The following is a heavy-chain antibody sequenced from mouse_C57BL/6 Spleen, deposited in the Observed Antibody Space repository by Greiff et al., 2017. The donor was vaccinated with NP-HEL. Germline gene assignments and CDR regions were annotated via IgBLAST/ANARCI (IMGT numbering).Heavy chain of an antibody. CDR1: GYTFTSYW. CDR3: ARPFITTSAPFAY. V-gene: IGHV1-69*01. Sequence: QVQLQQPGAELVMPGASVKLSCKASGYTFTSYWMHWVKQRPGQGLEWIGEIDPSDSYTNYNQKFKGKSTLTVDKSSSTAYMQLSSLTSEDSAVYHCARPFITTSAPFAYWGQRTLVTVSA. CDR2: IDPSDSYT. J-gene: IGHJ3*01. D-gene: IGHD1-1*01.